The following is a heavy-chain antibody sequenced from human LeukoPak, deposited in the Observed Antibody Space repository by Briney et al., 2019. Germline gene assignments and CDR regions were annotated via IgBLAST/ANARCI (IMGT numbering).Heavy chain of an antibody. CDR3: ATGSSRYYYYMDV. J-gene: IGHJ6*03. CDR1: GGSISSSSYY. V-gene: IGHV4-39*01. Sequence: SETLSLTCTVSGGSISSSSYYWGWIRQPPGKGLECLGSIYFSRNTYYNPSLKSRVTISVGTSKNQFSLKLSSVTAADTAVYYCATGSSRYYYYMDVWGKGTTVTVSS. D-gene: IGHD3-10*01. CDR2: IYFSRNT.